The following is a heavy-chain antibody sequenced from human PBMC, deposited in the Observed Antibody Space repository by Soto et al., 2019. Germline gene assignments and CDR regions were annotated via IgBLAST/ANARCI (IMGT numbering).Heavy chain of an antibody. CDR2: IIPIFGTA. J-gene: IGHJ4*02. CDR3: ASTGYSSSWSAGAFDY. CDR1: GGTFSSYA. Sequence: QVQLVQSGAEVKKPGSWVKVSCKASGGTFSSYAISWVRQAPGQGLEWMGGIIPIFGTANYAQKFQGRVTITADDSTSTACMELSSLRSEDTAVYYCASTGYSSSWSAGAFDYWGQGTLVTVSS. V-gene: IGHV1-69*01. D-gene: IGHD6-13*01.